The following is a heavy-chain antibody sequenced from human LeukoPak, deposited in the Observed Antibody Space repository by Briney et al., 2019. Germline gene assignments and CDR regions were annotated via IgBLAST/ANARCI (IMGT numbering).Heavy chain of an antibody. V-gene: IGHV4-39*07. D-gene: IGHD1-26*01. J-gene: IGHJ5*02. CDR3: ARGYSGSLGWFDP. CDR2: IYYSGST. Sequence: PSETLSLTCTVSGYSISSSSYYWGWIRQPPGKGLEWIGSIYYSGSTYYNPSLKSRVTISVDRSKNQFSLKLSSVTAADTAVYYCARGYSGSLGWFDPWGQGTLVTVSS. CDR1: GYSISSSSYY.